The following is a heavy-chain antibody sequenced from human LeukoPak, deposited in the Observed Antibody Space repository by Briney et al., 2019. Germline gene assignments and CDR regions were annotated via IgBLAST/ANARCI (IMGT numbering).Heavy chain of an antibody. CDR3: ARDLLVATRPLHY. J-gene: IGHJ4*02. Sequence: ASVKVSYKASGYTFTSYAVHWVRQAPGQRLEWMGWINAGNGNTKYSQKFQGRVTITRDTSASTAYMELSSLRSEDTAAYYCARDLLVATRPLHYWGQGTLVTVSS. D-gene: IGHD5-12*01. V-gene: IGHV1-3*01. CDR1: GYTFTSYA. CDR2: INAGNGNT.